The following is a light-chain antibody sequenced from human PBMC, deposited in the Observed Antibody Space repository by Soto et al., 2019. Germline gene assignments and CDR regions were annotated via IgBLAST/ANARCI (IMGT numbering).Light chain of an antibody. Sequence: QSALTQPASVSGSPGQSITISCTGTSSDVGGYNYVSWYQQHPGKAPKLMIYDVTNRPSGVSNRFSGSKSGNTASLTISEPQAEDESYYYSSSYTSTRTIFGAGTKLTVL. CDR3: SSYTSTRTI. CDR1: SSDVGGYNY. J-gene: IGLJ2*01. V-gene: IGLV2-14*01. CDR2: DVT.